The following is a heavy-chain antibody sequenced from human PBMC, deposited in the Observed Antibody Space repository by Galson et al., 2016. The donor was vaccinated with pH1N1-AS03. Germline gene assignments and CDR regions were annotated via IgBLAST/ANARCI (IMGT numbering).Heavy chain of an antibody. J-gene: IGHJ4*02. V-gene: IGHV1-69*13. CDR3: AIADYGSGRILDY. CDR1: GGTFSNYA. CDR2: IHPIFGTQ. D-gene: IGHD3-10*01. Sequence: SVKVSCKVSGGTFSNYAISWMRQAPGQGLEWMGGIHPIFGTQSYAQKFQGRLTLTADDSTDAAYMELTSLTSEDTGVYYCAIADYGSGRILDYWGQGTLVTVSS.